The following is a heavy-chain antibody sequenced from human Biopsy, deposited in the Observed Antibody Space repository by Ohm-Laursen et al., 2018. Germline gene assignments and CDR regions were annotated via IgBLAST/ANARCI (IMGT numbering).Heavy chain of an antibody. CDR2: FSHTGTT. J-gene: IGHJ3*01. CDR1: GGSFSGYD. CDR3: ARGPYGDNAGAFDV. Sequence: SETLSLTCVVDGGSFSGYDWTWIRQPPGKGLEWVGEFSHTGTTIYNPSLKSRLTISVDKSKNYFSLRLPSVTAADTATYFCARGPYGDNAGAFDVWGQGTVVTVSS. V-gene: IGHV4-34*01. D-gene: IGHD4/OR15-4a*01.